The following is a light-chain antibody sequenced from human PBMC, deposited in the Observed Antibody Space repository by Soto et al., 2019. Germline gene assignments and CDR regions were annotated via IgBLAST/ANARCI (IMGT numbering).Light chain of an antibody. V-gene: IGLV1-44*01. J-gene: IGLJ2*01. CDR2: SND. Sequence: QAVVTQPPSASGTPGQSVTISCSGSSSNIGDNTVNWYQQLPGTAPKLLIYSNDQRSSGVPDRFSGSKSGTSASLANSGLQSEDEADYYCAVWDDSLDGVVFGGGTKLTVL. CDR3: AVWDDSLDGVV. CDR1: SSNIGDNT.